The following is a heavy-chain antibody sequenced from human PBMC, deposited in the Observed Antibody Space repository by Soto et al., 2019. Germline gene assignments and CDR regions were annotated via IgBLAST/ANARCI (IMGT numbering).Heavy chain of an antibody. V-gene: IGHV1-2*04. CDR2: INPNSGGT. CDR1: GYTFTGCY. CDR3: AREGDGDGYNSYFDY. J-gene: IGHJ4*02. Sequence: QVQLVQSGAEVKKPGASVKVSCKASGYTFTGCYMHWVRQAPGQGLEWMGWINPNSGGTNYAQKFQGWVTMTRDTSISTAYMELSRLRSDDTAVYYCAREGDGDGYNSYFDYWGQGTLVTVSS. D-gene: IGHD5-12*01.